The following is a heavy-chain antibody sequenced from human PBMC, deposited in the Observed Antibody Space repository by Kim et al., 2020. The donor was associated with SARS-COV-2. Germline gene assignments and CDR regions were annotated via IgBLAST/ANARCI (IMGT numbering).Heavy chain of an antibody. V-gene: IGHV4-39*07. Sequence: PSLQSRVTISVDTSQNQFSLKLSSVTAADTALYYCARVTRWSYSVHAFDIWGQGTMVTVSS. D-gene: IGHD1-26*01. J-gene: IGHJ3*02. CDR3: ARVTRWSYSVHAFDI.